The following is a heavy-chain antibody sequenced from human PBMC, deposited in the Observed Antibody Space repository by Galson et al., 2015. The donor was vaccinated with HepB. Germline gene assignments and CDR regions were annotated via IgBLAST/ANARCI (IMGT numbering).Heavy chain of an antibody. V-gene: IGHV3-23*01. J-gene: IGHJ3*02. CDR3: AKVEWETNDAFDI. CDR1: GFTFSSYA. D-gene: IGHD1-26*01. CDR2: ISGSGGST. Sequence: SLRLSCAASGFTFSSYAMSWVRQAPGKGLEWVSAISGSGGSTYYADSVKGRFTISRDNSKNTLYLQMNSLRAEDTAVYYCAKVEWETNDAFDIWGQGTMVTVSS.